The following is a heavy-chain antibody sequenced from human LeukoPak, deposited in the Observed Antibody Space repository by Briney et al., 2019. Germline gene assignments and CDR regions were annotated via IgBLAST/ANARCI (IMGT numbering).Heavy chain of an antibody. CDR3: ARVSYQERIVATCYFDY. CDR2: SYHSGST. Sequence: PSETLSLTCAVSGYSLSSGYYWGGSRQPTGKGREWIGRSYHSGSTYYNPSLKRRVTISVDTSKHQFSLKLSSVTAADTAVYYCARVSYQERIVATCYFDYWGQGTLVTVSS. D-gene: IGHD5-12*01. J-gene: IGHJ4*02. CDR1: GYSLSSGYY. V-gene: IGHV4-38-2*01.